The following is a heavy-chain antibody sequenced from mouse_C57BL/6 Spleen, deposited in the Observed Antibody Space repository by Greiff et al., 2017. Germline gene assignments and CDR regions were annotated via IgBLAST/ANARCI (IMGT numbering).Heavy chain of an antibody. CDR3: AREGTTVVRYFDV. CDR1: GYTFTSYW. Sequence: VKLQESGAELVKPGASVKMSCKASGYTFTSYWITWVKQRPGQGLEWIGDIYPGSGSTNYNEKFKSKATLTVDTSSSTAYMQLSSLKSEDSAVYYCAREGTTVVRYFDVWGTGTTVTVSS. CDR2: IYPGSGST. D-gene: IGHD1-1*01. J-gene: IGHJ1*03. V-gene: IGHV1-55*01.